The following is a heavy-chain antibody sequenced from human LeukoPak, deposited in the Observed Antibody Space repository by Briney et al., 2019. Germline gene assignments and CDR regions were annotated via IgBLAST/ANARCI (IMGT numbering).Heavy chain of an antibody. J-gene: IGHJ3*02. CDR1: GFTFSSYS. CDR3: ARATSLAFDI. Sequence: GGSLRLSCAASGFTFSSYSMNWVRQAPGKGLEWVSSISSSSSYMYYADSVKGRFTISRDNAKNTLYLQMNSLRAEDTAVYYCARATSLAFDIWGQGTMVTVSS. V-gene: IGHV3-21*01. CDR2: ISSSSSYM.